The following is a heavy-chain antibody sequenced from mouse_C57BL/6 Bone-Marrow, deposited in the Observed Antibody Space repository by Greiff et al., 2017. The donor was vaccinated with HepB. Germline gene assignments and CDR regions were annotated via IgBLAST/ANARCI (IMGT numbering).Heavy chain of an antibody. D-gene: IGHD2-5*01. CDR2: ISSGGDYI. CDR3: TRSNYLYFDV. V-gene: IGHV5-9-1*02. Sequence: EVQGVESGEGLVKPGGSLKLSCAASGFTFSSYAMAWVRQTPEKRLEWVADISSGGDYIYYEDTVKGRVTISRDNASNTLYLQMSSLKSEDTAMYYCTRSNYLYFDVWGTGTTVTVSS. J-gene: IGHJ1*03. CDR1: GFTFSSYA.